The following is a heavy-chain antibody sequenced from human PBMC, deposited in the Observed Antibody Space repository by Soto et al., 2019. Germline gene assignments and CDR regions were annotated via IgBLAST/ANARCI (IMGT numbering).Heavy chain of an antibody. CDR1: GGSISSSGYY. D-gene: IGHD1-7*01. J-gene: IGHJ4*02. CDR3: ARHRSKVRTPALDY. Sequence: QLQLQESGPGLVRPSETLSLTCSVSGGSISSSGYYWGWIRQPPGKGLEWIGSIYYRGSTYYSPARRSRVTVSEDTSNSQFSLRLSSVTAADAAVYYCARHRSKVRTPALDYWGQGTLVTVSS. V-gene: IGHV4-39*01. CDR2: IYYRGST.